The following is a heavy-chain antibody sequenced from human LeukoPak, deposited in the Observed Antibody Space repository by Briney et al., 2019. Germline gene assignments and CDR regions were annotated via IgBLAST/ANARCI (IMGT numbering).Heavy chain of an antibody. CDR2: ISSSSYI. V-gene: IGHV3-21*01. D-gene: IGHD2-2*01. Sequence: GGSLRLSCAASGFTFSSYSMNWVRQAPGKGLEWVSSISSSSYIYYADSVKGRFTISRDNAKNSLYLQMNSLRAEDTAVYYCARTNCSSTSCMNFDYWGQGTLVTVSS. J-gene: IGHJ4*02. CDR3: ARTNCSSTSCMNFDY. CDR1: GFTFSSYS.